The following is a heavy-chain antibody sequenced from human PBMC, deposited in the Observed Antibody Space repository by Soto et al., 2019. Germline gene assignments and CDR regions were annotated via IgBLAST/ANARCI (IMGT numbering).Heavy chain of an antibody. Sequence: GGSLRLSCAASGSTFTSSAMPWVRRPPGRGLEWISSLGLIPRNTFYADSVKGRFTISRDNSRTTLYLQMTGRTFDDTAEYYFAAYGDGPYRPPYYYWGQRTQVTVSS. CDR3: AAYGDGPYRPPYYY. CDR2: LGLIPRNT. D-gene: IGHD4-17*01. CDR1: GSTFTSSA. V-gene: IGHV3-23*01. J-gene: IGHJ4*02.